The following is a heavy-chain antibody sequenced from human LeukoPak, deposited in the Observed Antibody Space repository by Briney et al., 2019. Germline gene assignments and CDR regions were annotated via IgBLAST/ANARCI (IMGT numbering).Heavy chain of an antibody. V-gene: IGHV1-18*01. CDR2: ISAYNGNT. CDR3: ARDRAGWMGYNWFDP. D-gene: IGHD6-19*01. CDR1: GYTFTSYG. Sequence: GASVKVSCKASGYTFTSYGISWVRQAPGQGLEWVGWISAYNGNTNYAQKLQGRVTMTTDTSTSTAYMELRSLRSEDTAVYYCARDRAGWMGYNWFDPWGQGTLVTVSS. J-gene: IGHJ5*02.